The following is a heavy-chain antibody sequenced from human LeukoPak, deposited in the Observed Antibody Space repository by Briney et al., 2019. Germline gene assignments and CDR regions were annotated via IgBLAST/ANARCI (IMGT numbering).Heavy chain of an antibody. D-gene: IGHD5-12*01. V-gene: IGHV4-59*01. CDR2: VYYSGST. J-gene: IGHJ4*02. CDR1: GGSISSYY. Sequence: SGTLSLTCTVSGGSISSYYWNWIRQPPGKGLEWIGHVYYSGSTNYSPSLKSRVTISVDTSKNQFSLNLTSVTAADTAVYYCARMYGYTYGPDYWGQGTLVTVSS. CDR3: ARMYGYTYGPDY.